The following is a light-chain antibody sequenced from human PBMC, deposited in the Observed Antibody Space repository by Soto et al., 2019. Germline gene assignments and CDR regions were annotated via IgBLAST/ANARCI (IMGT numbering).Light chain of an antibody. CDR1: ESVSSY. CDR3: KQRSSWPLT. Sequence: EIVLTQSPATPSLSLGERATLSCRASESVSSYLAWYQQKPGQAPRLLIYGASNRATGIPARFSGSGSGTDFTLTISSLEAEDFAVYYCKQRSSWPLTFGGGTKVEI. V-gene: IGKV3-11*01. CDR2: GAS. J-gene: IGKJ4*01.